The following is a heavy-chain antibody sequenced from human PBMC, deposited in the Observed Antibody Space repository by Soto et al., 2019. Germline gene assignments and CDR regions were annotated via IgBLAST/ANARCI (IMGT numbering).Heavy chain of an antibody. CDR3: AKDGGSGWYNPLVY. Sequence: GGSLRLSCAASGFTFSSYGMHWVRQAPGKGLEWVAVISYDGSNKYYADSVKGRFTISRDNSKNTLYLQMNSLRAEDTAVYYCAKDGGSGWYNPLVYWGQGT. CDR2: ISYDGSNK. CDR1: GFTFSSYG. V-gene: IGHV3-30*18. D-gene: IGHD6-19*01. J-gene: IGHJ4*02.